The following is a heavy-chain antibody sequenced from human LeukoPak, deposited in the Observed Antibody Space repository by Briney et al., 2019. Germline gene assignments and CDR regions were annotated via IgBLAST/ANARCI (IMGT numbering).Heavy chain of an antibody. D-gene: IGHD6-6*01. CDR3: ATVAGSSLSRNYFDP. V-gene: IGHV3-9*01. CDR1: GFNFDDCA. J-gene: IGHJ5*02. Sequence: GRSLRLSCAASGFNFDDCAMHWVRQPPGKGLEWVSGISWNSANIGYADSMKGRFTISRDNAKNSLYLQMNSLRDEDSAFYYCATVAGSSLSRNYFDPWGQGTLVTVSS. CDR2: ISWNSANI.